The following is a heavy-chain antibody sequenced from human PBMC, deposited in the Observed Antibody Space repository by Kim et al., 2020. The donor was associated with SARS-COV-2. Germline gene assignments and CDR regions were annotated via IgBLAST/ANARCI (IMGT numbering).Heavy chain of an antibody. CDR3: ARGNSGHFDY. Sequence: TKYSQKFQGRVTFTRDKPASTAYMDLSSLRSEDTAVYYCARGNSGHFDYWGQGTLVTVSS. CDR2: T. J-gene: IGHJ4*02. D-gene: IGHD1-26*01. V-gene: IGHV1-3*01.